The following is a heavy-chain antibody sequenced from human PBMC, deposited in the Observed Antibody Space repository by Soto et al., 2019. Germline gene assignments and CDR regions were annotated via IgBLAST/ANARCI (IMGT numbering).Heavy chain of an antibody. CDR2: ISGSGGST. V-gene: IGHV3-23*01. D-gene: IGHD6-13*01. J-gene: IGHJ4*02. CDR3: ARRSSSWYFDY. Sequence: EVQLLESGGVLVQPGGSLRLSCAASGFTFSSYAMNWVRQAPGKGLEWVSVISGSGGSTYYADSVKGRFTISRDNSKNTLYLQMNSLRSEDTAVYYCARRSSSWYFDYWGQGTMVTVSS. CDR1: GFTFSSYA.